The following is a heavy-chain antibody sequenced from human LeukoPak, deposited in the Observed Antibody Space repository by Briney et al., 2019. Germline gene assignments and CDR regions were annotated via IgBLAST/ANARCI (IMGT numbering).Heavy chain of an antibody. CDR1: GVSVGSNNYY. CDR2: LSHSGST. J-gene: IGHJ2*01. Sequence: PSETLSLTCATSGVSVGSNNYYWTWIRQSPGRGLEWIGYLSHSGSTNYNPSLKSRVAISVDTSKNQLSLKLSSVTAADTARYYCARAVGAVYWYFDPWGRGTLVTVSS. V-gene: IGHV4-61*01. CDR3: ARAVGAVYWYFDP. D-gene: IGHD1-26*01.